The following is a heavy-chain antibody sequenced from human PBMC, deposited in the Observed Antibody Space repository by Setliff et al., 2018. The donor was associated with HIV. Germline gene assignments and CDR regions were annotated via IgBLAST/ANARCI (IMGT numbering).Heavy chain of an antibody. D-gene: IGHD3-3*01. CDR1: GYSISTAYY. J-gene: IGHJ4*02. V-gene: IGHV4-38-2*01. CDR3: VRPSFGIGGGSMFDS. CDR2: VYHSGTT. Sequence: SETLSLTCAVSGYSISTAYYWGWIRQPPGKGLEWIGSVYHSGTTYYNPSLKSRVTLSVGTSKRQFFLNLSSATTADTAMYYCVRPSFGIGGGSMFDSWGQGIVVTVSS.